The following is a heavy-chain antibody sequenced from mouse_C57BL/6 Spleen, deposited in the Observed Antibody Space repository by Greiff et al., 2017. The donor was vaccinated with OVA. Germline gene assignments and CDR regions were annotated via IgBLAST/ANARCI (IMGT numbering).Heavy chain of an antibody. Sequence: VQLQQPGAELVMPGASVKLSCKASGYTFTSYWMHWVKQRPGQGLEWIGEIDPSDSYTNYNQKFKGKSTLTVDKSSSTAYMQLSSLTSEDSAVYYCARITTVVDYFDCWGQGTTLTVSS. D-gene: IGHD1-1*01. CDR3: ARITTVVDYFDC. CDR1: GYTFTSYW. CDR2: IDPSDSYT. J-gene: IGHJ2*01. V-gene: IGHV1-69*01.